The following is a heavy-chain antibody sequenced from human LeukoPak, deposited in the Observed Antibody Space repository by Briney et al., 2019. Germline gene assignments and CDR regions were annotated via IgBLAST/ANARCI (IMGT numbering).Heavy chain of an antibody. V-gene: IGHV3-30-3*01. J-gene: IGHJ4*02. CDR3: ARDGDYSSSWLPMEPIVYYFDY. CDR1: GFTFSSYA. D-gene: IGHD6-13*01. CDR2: ISYDGSNK. Sequence: GGSLRLSCAASGFTFSSYAMHWVRQAPGKGLEWVAVISYDGSNKYYADSVKGRFTISRDNSKNTLYLQMNSLRAEDTAVYYCARDGDYSSSWLPMEPIVYYFDYWGQGTLVTVSS.